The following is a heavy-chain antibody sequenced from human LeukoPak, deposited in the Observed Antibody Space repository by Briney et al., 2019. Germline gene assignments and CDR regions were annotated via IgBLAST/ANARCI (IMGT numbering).Heavy chain of an antibody. Sequence: GGSLRLSCAASGFTFSSYEMNWVRQAPGKRLEWVSYISSSGSAIYYADSVEGRFTISRDNAENSLYLQMNSLRAEDTAVYYCARDKRVGAINFDYWGQGTLVTVSS. CDR3: ARDKRVGAINFDY. CDR1: GFTFSSYE. J-gene: IGHJ4*02. V-gene: IGHV3-48*03. CDR2: ISSSGSAI. D-gene: IGHD1-26*01.